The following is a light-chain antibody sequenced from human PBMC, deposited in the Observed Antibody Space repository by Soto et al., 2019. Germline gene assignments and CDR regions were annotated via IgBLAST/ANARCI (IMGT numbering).Light chain of an antibody. CDR2: AAF. J-gene: IGKJ1*01. Sequence: DIQMTQSPASLSSSVGDRATISCRASQGISSYLNWYQQKPGKAPKLLIYAAFSLQSGVPSRFSGSASGTDFTLTISMQPAEVSAYYCQQQSNSTRTFGQGTKVDIK. CDR1: QGISSY. CDR3: QQSNSTRT. V-gene: IGKV1-39*01.